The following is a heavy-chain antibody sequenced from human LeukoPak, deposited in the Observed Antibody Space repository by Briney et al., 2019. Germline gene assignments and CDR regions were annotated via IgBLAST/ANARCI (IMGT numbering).Heavy chain of an antibody. CDR2: TIPILGIA. D-gene: IGHD5-24*01. CDR3: ASTVEMASILSEAYYYYGLDV. J-gene: IGHJ6*02. CDR1: GGTFSSYA. V-gene: IGHV1-69*04. Sequence: ASVTVSCKASGGTFSSYAISWVRQAPGQGLEWMGRTIPILGIANYAQKFQGRVTITADKSTSTAYMELSSLRSEDTAVYYCASTVEMASILSEAYYYYGLDVWGQGTTVTVSS.